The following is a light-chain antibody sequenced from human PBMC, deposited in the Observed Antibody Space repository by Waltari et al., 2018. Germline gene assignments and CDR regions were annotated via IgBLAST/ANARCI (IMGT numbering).Light chain of an antibody. J-gene: IGKJ3*01. CDR3: QQYNNWPLYT. CDR2: GAS. V-gene: IGKV3-15*01. Sequence: EVVMTQSPPTLSVSPGERATLSCRASHNVGTYLAWYQQQPGQAPRLLIYGASTGATSSPARCSGSGSGTEVTLTINSLQSEDFAVYYCQQYNNWPLYTFGPGTKVNIK. CDR1: HNVGTY.